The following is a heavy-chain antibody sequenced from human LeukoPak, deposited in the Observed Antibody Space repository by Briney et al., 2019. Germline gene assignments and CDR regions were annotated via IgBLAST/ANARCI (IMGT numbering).Heavy chain of an antibody. J-gene: IGHJ4*02. CDR1: GYTFTNHG. CDR2: ISAYNGNT. Sequence: ASAKVSCKASGYTFTNHGISWVRQAPGQGLEWMGWISAYNGNTNYAQKLQGRVTMTTDTSTGTAYMELRSLRSDDTAVYYCARGYCTGGSCYFLDYWGQGTLVTVSS. CDR3: ARGYCTGGSCYFLDY. V-gene: IGHV1-18*04. D-gene: IGHD2-15*01.